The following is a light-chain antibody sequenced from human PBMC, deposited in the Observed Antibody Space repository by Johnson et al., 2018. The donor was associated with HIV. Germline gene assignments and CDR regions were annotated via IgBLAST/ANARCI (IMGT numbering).Light chain of an antibody. V-gene: IGLV1-51*01. J-gene: IGLJ1*01. CDR2: DNN. CDR1: SCNIGNNY. CDR3: GTWDSSLSAVYV. Sequence: HSVLTQPPSVSAAPGQKVTISCSGSSCNIGNNYVSWYQQLPGTAPKLLIYDNNKRPSGIPDRFSGSKSGTSATLGITGLQTGDEADYYCGTWDSSLSAVYVFGTGTKVTVL.